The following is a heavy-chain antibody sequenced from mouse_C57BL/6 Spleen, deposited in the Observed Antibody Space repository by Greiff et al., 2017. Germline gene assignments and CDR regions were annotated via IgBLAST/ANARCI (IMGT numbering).Heavy chain of an antibody. CDR1: GYTFTDYN. CDR3: ARSTTVVATRAMDY. V-gene: IGHV1-22*01. Sequence: VQLKESGPELVKPGASVKMSCKASGYTFTDYNMHWVKQSPGKSLEWIGYINPNNGGTSYNQKFKGKATLTVNKSSSTAYMELRSLTSEDSAVYYCARSTTVVATRAMDYWGQGTSVTVSS. CDR2: INPNNGGT. D-gene: IGHD1-1*01. J-gene: IGHJ4*01.